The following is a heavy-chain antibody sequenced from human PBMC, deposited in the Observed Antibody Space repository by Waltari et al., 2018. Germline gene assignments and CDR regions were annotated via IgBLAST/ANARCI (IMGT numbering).Heavy chain of an antibody. CDR2: INPDGDTT. CDR1: GSSFAGYY. CDR3: ARGHIGRRHDSFNM. V-gene: IGHV1-46*04. Sequence: QVQLVQSGAEVMKPGASVKVSCKASGSSFAGYYMHWVRQAPGQGLEWRGIINPDGDTTRYAQRLKGRITMTRDTSTSTVYMELRSLRSEDTAVYYCARGHIGRRHDSFNMWGQGTMVTVSS. J-gene: IGHJ3*02. D-gene: IGHD3-3*01.